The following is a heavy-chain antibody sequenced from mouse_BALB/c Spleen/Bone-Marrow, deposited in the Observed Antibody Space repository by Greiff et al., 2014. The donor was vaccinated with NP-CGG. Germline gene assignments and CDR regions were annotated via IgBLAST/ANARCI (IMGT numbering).Heavy chain of an antibody. CDR3: ARQDGFDY. V-gene: IGHV5-9-1*01. Sequence: EVMLVESGGGLVKPGGSLKLSCAASGFTFSNYAMSWVRQTPEKRLEWVAIISGGGSYTYYPDSVKGRITISRDNAKTILYLQMSSLRAEDTAMYYCARQDGFDYWGQGTTLTVSS. CDR2: ISGGGSYT. D-gene: IGHD2-3*01. J-gene: IGHJ2*01. CDR1: GFTFSNYA.